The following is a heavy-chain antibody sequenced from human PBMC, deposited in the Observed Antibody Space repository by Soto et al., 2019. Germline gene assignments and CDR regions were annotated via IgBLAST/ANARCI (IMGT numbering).Heavy chain of an antibody. D-gene: IGHD4-17*01. CDR2: IWYDGSNK. J-gene: IGHJ4*02. V-gene: IGHV3-33*01. CDR1: GFTFSSYG. Sequence: QVQLVESGGGVVQPGRSLRLSCAASGFTFSSYGMHWVRQAPGKGLEWVAVIWYDGSNKYYADSVKGRFTISRDNSKNTLYLQMNSLRAEDTAVYYCARDLRHYGDYYFEYWGQGTLVTVSS. CDR3: ARDLRHYGDYYFEY.